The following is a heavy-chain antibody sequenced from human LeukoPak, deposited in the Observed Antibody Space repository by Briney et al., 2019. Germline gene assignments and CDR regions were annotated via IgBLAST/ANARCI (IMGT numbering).Heavy chain of an antibody. Sequence: PGGSLRLSCAASGFTFSSYAMSWVRQAPGKGLEWVSAISGSGGSTYYADSVKGRFTISRDNSKNTLYLQMNSLRAEDTAVYYCARGGGGPDPITIFGVVITDYYCYYYMDVWGKGTTVTVSS. CDR2: ISGSGGST. CDR1: GFTFSSYA. J-gene: IGHJ6*03. D-gene: IGHD3-3*01. V-gene: IGHV3-23*01. CDR3: ARGGGGPDPITIFGVVITDYYCYYYMDV.